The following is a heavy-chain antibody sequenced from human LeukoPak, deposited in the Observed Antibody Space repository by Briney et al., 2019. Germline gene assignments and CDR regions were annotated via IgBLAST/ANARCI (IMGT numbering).Heavy chain of an antibody. CDR1: GFTFSSYW. V-gene: IGHV3-7*01. D-gene: IGHD3-10*01. CDR2: IKQDGSEK. J-gene: IGHJ6*03. Sequence: GGSLRLSCAASGFTFSSYWMSWVRQAPGKGLEWVANIKQDGSEKYYVDSVKGRFTISRDNAKNSLYLQMNSLRAEDTAVYYCAGRRMGYYGSGSYYYYYYYMDVWGKGTTVTVSS. CDR3: AGRRMGYYGSGSYYYYYYYMDV.